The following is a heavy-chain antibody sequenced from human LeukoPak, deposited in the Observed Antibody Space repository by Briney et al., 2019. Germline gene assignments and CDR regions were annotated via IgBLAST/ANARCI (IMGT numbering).Heavy chain of an antibody. CDR2: IRSKANSYAT. J-gene: IGHJ4*02. CDR1: GFTFSGSA. CDR3: VGIAVAGTMSDY. Sequence: GGSLRLSCAASGFTFSGSAMHWVRQAPGKGLEWVGRIRSKANSYATAYAASVKGRFTISRDDSKNTAYLQMNSLKTEDTAVYYCVGIAVAGTMSDYWGQGTLVTVSS. V-gene: IGHV3-73*01. D-gene: IGHD6-19*01.